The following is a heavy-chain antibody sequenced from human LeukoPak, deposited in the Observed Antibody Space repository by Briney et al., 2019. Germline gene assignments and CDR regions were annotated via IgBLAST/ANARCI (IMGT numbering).Heavy chain of an antibody. CDR2: ISGSGGST. V-gene: IGHV3-23*01. CDR3: AKGVAAGFYYYMDV. CDR1: GFTFSSYA. J-gene: IGHJ6*03. D-gene: IGHD6-13*01. Sequence: PGGSLRLSCAASGFTFSSYAMSWVRQAPGKGLEWVSAISGSGGSTYYADSVKGRFTISRDNSKNTLYLQMNSLRAEDTAVYYCAKGVAAGFYYYMDVWGKGTTVTVSS.